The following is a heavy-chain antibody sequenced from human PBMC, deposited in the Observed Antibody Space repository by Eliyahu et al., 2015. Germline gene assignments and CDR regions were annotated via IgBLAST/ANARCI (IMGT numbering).Heavy chain of an antibody. CDR3: ARDLERGFDY. CDR2: IYYSGST. Sequence: QLQLQESGPGLVKPSETLSLXCTVSGGSISSSSYYWGWIRQPPGKGLEWIGSIYYSGSTYYNPSLKSRVTISVDTSKNQFSLKLSSVTAADTAVYYCARDLERGFDYWGQGTLVTVSS. CDR1: GGSISSSSYY. D-gene: IGHD1-1*01. J-gene: IGHJ4*02. V-gene: IGHV4-39*07.